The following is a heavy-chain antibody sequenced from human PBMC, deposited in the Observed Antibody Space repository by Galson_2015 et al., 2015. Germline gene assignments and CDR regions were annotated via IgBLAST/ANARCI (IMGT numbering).Heavy chain of an antibody. Sequence: SLRLSCAASGFTFSNAWLSWVRPAPGKGLEWVGRITSKTDGGTTDYAAPVKGRFTISRDDSKNPLYLQMNSLKIEDTAVYYCPRSYDRGPGAFDIWGQGTMVTVSS. CDR2: ITSKTDGGTT. V-gene: IGHV3-15*01. CDR1: GFTFSNAW. D-gene: IGHD3-22*01. CDR3: PRSYDRGPGAFDI. J-gene: IGHJ3*02.